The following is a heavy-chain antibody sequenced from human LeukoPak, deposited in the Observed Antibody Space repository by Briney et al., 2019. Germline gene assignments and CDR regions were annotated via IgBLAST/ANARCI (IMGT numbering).Heavy chain of an antibody. Sequence: GGSLRLSCAASGFTFSGYWMHWVRHAPGKGLVWVSRINSDGYSTAYADSVKGRFTISRDNAKNTLYLQMNSLRAEDTAVYYCVRLVALPDAYFDYWGQGTLVIVSS. D-gene: IGHD2-2*01. V-gene: IGHV3-74*01. CDR3: VRLVALPDAYFDY. J-gene: IGHJ4*02. CDR2: INSDGYST. CDR1: GFTFSGYW.